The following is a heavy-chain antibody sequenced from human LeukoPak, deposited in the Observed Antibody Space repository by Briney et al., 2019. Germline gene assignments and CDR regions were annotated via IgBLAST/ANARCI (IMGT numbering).Heavy chain of an antibody. Sequence: PGGSLRLSCAASGFTFSTYWMNWVRQPPGKGLVWVSRINSDGSSTTYADSVMGRFTISRDNATNTLFLQMNSLRADDTAVYYCARSGDRDAFDIWGQGTMVTVSS. J-gene: IGHJ3*02. CDR2: INSDGSST. CDR3: ARSGDRDAFDI. D-gene: IGHD4-17*01. V-gene: IGHV3-74*01. CDR1: GFTFSTYW.